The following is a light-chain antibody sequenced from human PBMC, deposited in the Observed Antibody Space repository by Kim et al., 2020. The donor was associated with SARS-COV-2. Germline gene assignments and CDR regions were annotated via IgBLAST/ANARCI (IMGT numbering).Light chain of an antibody. V-gene: IGKV3-15*01. Sequence: EIVMTQSPATLSVSPGERATLSCRASQSVSSNLAWYQQKPGHAPRLLIYGASTRATGIPGRFSGSGSGTEFTLTISSLQSEDFAVYYCQRYRHWPLTFGGGTKVDIK. CDR1: QSVSSN. CDR2: GAS. J-gene: IGKJ4*01. CDR3: QRYRHWPLT.